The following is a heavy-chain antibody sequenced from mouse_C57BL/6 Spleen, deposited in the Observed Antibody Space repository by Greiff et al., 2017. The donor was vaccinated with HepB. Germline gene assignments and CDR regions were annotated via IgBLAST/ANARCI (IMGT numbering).Heavy chain of an antibody. V-gene: IGHV1-36*01. CDR2: VYPYNGGT. J-gene: IGHJ3*01. CDR1: GFTFTDYY. Sequence: VQLKQSGPVLVKPGPSVKISCKASGFTFTDYYMHWVKQSHGKSLEWIGLVYPYNGGTSYNQKFKGKATLTVDTSASTAYMELNSLTSEDSAVYYCAREDGYDRALFAYWGQGTLVTVSA. D-gene: IGHD2-2*01. CDR3: AREDGYDRALFAY.